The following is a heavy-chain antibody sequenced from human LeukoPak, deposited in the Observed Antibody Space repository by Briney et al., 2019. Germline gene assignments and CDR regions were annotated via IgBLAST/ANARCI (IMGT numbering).Heavy chain of an antibody. CDR2: ISYDGSNK. Sequence: GGSLRLSCAASGFTFSSYGMHWVRQAPGKGLEWVAVISYDGSNKYYADSVKGRFTISRDNSKNTLYLQMNSLRAEDTAVYYCAKDLDGYSYGYLFDYWGQGTLVTVSS. J-gene: IGHJ4*02. V-gene: IGHV3-30*18. CDR3: AKDLDGYSYGYLFDY. D-gene: IGHD5-18*01. CDR1: GFTFSSYG.